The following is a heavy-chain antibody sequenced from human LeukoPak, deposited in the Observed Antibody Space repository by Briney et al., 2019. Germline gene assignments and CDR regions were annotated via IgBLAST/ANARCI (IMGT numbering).Heavy chain of an antibody. Sequence: GGSLRLSCAASGFPFSNYGMHWVRRAPGKGLEWVAVISDDGTNKYYADSVKGRFTISRDNSKNTLYLQINSLRPEDTAVYYCAQRVPAPYFDYWGQGTLVTVSS. V-gene: IGHV3-30*03. CDR1: GFPFSNYG. J-gene: IGHJ4*02. CDR3: AQRVPAPYFDY. D-gene: IGHD2-2*01. CDR2: ISDDGTNK.